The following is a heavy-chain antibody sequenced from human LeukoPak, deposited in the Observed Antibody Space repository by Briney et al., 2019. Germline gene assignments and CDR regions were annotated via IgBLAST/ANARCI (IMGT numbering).Heavy chain of an antibody. CDR1: GFTFSSYG. Sequence: GGSLRLSCAASGFTFSSYGMHWVRQAPGKGLEWVAVISYDGSNKYYADSVKGRFTISRDNSKNTLYLQMNSLRAEDTAVYYCAKTLRAVVVAAPSDYWGQGTLVTVSS. D-gene: IGHD2-15*01. CDR3: AKTLRAVVVAAPSDY. J-gene: IGHJ4*02. V-gene: IGHV3-30*18. CDR2: ISYDGSNK.